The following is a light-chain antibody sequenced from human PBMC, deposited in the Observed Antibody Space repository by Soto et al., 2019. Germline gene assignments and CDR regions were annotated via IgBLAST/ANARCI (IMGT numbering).Light chain of an antibody. J-gene: IGLJ2*01. V-gene: IGLV2-8*01. CDR2: EVS. Sequence: QSVLTKPPSASGSAGQSVTISCTGTSSDVGSYRFVSWYQQHPGKAPKLLIYEVSKRPSGVPDRFSASTSGNTASLTVSGLQADDEADYYCSSYAGNNNVIFGGGTKVTVL. CDR3: SSYAGNNNVI. CDR1: SSDVGSYRF.